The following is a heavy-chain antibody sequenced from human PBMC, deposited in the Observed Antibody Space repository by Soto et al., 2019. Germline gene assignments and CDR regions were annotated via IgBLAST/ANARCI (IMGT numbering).Heavy chain of an antibody. CDR3: ARGRYGDY. CDR1: GYGFTTYG. J-gene: IGHJ4*02. D-gene: IGHD1-1*01. Sequence: QVHLVQSGAEVKKPGASVKVSCKGSGYGFTTYGITWVRQAPGQGLEWMAWISAHNGNTNYAQKLQGRVTVTRDTSTGTAYMELRSLGSDDTAGYYCARGRYGDYWGQGALVTVSS. V-gene: IGHV1-18*01. CDR2: ISAHNGNT.